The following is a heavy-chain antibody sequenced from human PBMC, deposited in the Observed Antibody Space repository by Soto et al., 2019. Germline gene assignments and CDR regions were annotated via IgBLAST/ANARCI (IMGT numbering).Heavy chain of an antibody. CDR2: IHYSGTT. J-gene: IGHJ6*02. Sequence: SETLSLTCTVSGGSISSGGYYWSWIRQHPGKGLEWIGYIHYSGTTYYNPSLKSRLTMSVDSSKYQFSLKVYSVTAADTDIYYCARIAVTDSYYDMDVWGQGTTVTVSS. CDR1: GGSISSGGYY. V-gene: IGHV4-31*03. CDR3: ARIAVTDSYYDMDV. D-gene: IGHD6-19*01.